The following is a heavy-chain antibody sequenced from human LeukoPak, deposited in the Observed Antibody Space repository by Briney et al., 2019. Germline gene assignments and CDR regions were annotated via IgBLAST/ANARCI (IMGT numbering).Heavy chain of an antibody. D-gene: IGHD3-10*01. CDR1: GFTFKTYA. J-gene: IGHJ4*02. Sequence: GGSLRLSCAASGFTFKTYAMSWVRRAPGKGLEWVSSIRSSGETTYYADSVKGRFTISRDNSSNTLYLQMDSLRAEDTAVYYCAKEVRESAWFYFDYWGQGTLATVSS. CDR3: AKEVRESAWFYFDY. V-gene: IGHV3-23*01. CDR2: IRSSGETT.